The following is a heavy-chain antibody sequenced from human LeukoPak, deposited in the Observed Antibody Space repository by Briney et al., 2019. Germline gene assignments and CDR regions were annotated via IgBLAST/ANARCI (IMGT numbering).Heavy chain of an antibody. Sequence: ASVKVSCKASGYTFTRYYMHWVRQAPGQGLEWMGIINPGDGSTSYAQKFRGRVTMTRDTSTSTGYMELSSLRSEDTAVYYCAAPYCGGDCYSFYAFDIWGQGTMVTVSS. CDR2: INPGDGST. CDR1: GYTFTRYY. CDR3: AAPYCGGDCYSFYAFDI. V-gene: IGHV1-46*01. D-gene: IGHD2-21*01. J-gene: IGHJ3*02.